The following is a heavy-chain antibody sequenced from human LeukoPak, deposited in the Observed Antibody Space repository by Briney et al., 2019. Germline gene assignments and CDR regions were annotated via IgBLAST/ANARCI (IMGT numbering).Heavy chain of an antibody. CDR3: AKDRVSYYDFWSGYPVLQY. D-gene: IGHD3-3*01. V-gene: IGHV3-23*01. CDR1: GFTVSSNY. Sequence: GGSLRLSCAASGFTVSSNYMSWVRQAPGKGLEWVSVISGSGGSTYYADSVKGRFTISRDNSKNTLYLQMNSLRAEDTAVYYCAKDRVSYYDFWSGYPVLQYWGQGTLVTVSS. CDR2: ISGSGGST. J-gene: IGHJ4*02.